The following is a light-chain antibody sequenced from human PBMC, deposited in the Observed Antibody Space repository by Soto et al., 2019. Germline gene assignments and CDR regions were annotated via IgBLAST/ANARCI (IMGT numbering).Light chain of an antibody. V-gene: IGKV1-39*01. J-gene: IGKJ1*01. Sequence: DIQMTQSPSSLSASVGDRVTITCRASLRIGTYLNWFQQKPGKAPKILIYAASSLHSGVPSRFSGSGSGTDFSLTFSSLQPEDFATYYCQQSYSTPLTFGQGTKVEIK. CDR1: LRIGTY. CDR3: QQSYSTPLT. CDR2: AAS.